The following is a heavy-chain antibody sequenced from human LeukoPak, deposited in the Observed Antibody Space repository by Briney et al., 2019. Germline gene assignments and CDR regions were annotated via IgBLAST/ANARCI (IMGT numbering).Heavy chain of an antibody. CDR2: IYTSGST. CDR3: ARDRLAADGTRAAGIYWYYYMDV. D-gene: IGHD6-13*01. V-gene: IGHV4-4*07. CDR1: GGSISTYY. J-gene: IGHJ6*03. Sequence: SETLSLTCTVSGGSISTYYWSWIRQPAGKGLEWIGRIYTSGSTNYNPSLKSRVTMSGDTSKNQFSLKLTSVTAADTAVYYCARDRLAADGTRAAGIYWYYYMDVWGKGTTVTVSS.